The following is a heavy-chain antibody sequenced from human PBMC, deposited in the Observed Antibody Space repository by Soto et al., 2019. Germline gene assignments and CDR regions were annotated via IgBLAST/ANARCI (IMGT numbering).Heavy chain of an antibody. D-gene: IGHD6-13*01. CDR2: FDPEDGET. CDR1: GYTLTELS. J-gene: IGHJ4*02. CDR3: ATDYRYSSSWYLSY. Sequence: ASVKVSCKVSGYTLTELSMHWVRQAPGKGLEWMGGFDPEDGETIYAQKFQGGVTMTEDTSTDTAYMELSGLRSEDTAVYYCATDYRYSSSWYLSYWGQGTLVTVSS. V-gene: IGHV1-24*01.